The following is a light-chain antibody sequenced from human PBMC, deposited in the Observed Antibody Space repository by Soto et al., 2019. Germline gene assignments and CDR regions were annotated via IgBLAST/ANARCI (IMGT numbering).Light chain of an antibody. Sequence: EIVMTQSPATLSVSPGDRATLSCRANQSVRSNLAWYQQKPGQAPRLLIYGASSRATGIPARFSGSGSGTEFTLTISSLQSEDFAVYYCQQYNNWPRIFTFGPGTKVDIK. J-gene: IGKJ3*01. CDR3: QQYNNWPRIFT. CDR1: QSVRSN. CDR2: GAS. V-gene: IGKV3-15*01.